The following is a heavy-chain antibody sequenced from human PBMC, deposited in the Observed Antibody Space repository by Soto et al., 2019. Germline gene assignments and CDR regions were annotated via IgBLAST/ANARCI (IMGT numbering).Heavy chain of an antibody. D-gene: IGHD4-17*01. CDR2: IYYSGST. V-gene: IGHV4-39*01. J-gene: IGHJ5*02. CDR3: ARHTSLTTVVLTLFDP. Sequence: SETLSLTCTVSGGSISSSSDYWGWIRQPPGKGLEWIGSIYYSGSTYYNPSLKSRVTISVDTSKNQFSLKLSSVTAADTAVYYCARHTSLTTVVLTLFDPWGQGTLVTVSS. CDR1: GGSISSSSDY.